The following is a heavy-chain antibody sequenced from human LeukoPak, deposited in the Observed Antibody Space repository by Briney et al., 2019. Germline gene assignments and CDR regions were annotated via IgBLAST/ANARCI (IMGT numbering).Heavy chain of an antibody. V-gene: IGHV3-48*01. Sequence: PGGSLRLSCAASGFTFSSYSMNWVRQAPGKGLEWVSYISSSSSTIYYADSVKGRFTISRGNAKNSLYLQMNSLRAEDTAVYYCARGGVDHYGSGTYYLMYYFDHWGQGALVTVSS. CDR3: ARGGVDHYGSGTYYLMYYFDH. CDR1: GFTFSSYS. CDR2: ISSSSSTI. D-gene: IGHD3-10*01. J-gene: IGHJ4*02.